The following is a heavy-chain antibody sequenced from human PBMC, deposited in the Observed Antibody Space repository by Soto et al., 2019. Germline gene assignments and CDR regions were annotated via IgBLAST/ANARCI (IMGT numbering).Heavy chain of an antibody. CDR2: IWYDGSNK. V-gene: IGHV3-33*01. D-gene: IGHD3-22*01. CDR1: GFTFSSYG. Sequence: QVQLVESGGGVVQPGRSLRLSCAASGFTFSSYGMHWVRQAPGKGLEWVAVIWYDGSNKYYADSVKGRFTISRDNSKNTRYLQMNSLRAEDTAVYYCARGQEYDSSGYYLDYWGQGTLVTVSS. J-gene: IGHJ4*02. CDR3: ARGQEYDSSGYYLDY.